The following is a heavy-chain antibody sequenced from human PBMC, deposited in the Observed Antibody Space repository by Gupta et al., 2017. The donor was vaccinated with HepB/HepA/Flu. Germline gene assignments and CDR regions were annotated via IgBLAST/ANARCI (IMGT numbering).Heavy chain of an antibody. CDR2: IKEDGSEK. CDR3: ARAGYCTSTSCYSPHYYYMDV. Sequence: EVQLVESGGGLVQPGGSLRLSCAVSGFAFRRYRMNWVRQPPGKGLEWVASIKEDGSEKFYVDSVKGRFTISRDSAKNSLYLQMNSLRAEDTAVYYCARAGYCTSTSCYSPHYYYMDVWGTGTTVIVSS. J-gene: IGHJ6*03. CDR1: GFAFRRYR. D-gene: IGHD2-2*02. V-gene: IGHV3-7*01.